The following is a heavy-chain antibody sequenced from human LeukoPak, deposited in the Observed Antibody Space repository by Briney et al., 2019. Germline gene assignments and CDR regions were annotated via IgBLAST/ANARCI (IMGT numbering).Heavy chain of an antibody. CDR3: ARGYYYDSSGYPYYFDY. D-gene: IGHD3-22*01. J-gene: IGHJ4*02. CDR1: GGSISSSTYY. Sequence: PSETLSLTCTVSGGSISSSTYYWSWIRQPPGEGLEWIGYIYYSGTTNYNPSLKSRVSISVDTSKNQFSLKLSSVTAADTAVYYCARGYYYDSSGYPYYFDYWGQGTLVTVSS. V-gene: IGHV4-61*01. CDR2: IYYSGTT.